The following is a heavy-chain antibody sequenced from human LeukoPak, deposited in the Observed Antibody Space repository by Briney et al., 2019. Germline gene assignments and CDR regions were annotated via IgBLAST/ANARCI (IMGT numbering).Heavy chain of an antibody. V-gene: IGHV3-11*01. CDR1: GFTFSDYY. Sequence: GGSLRLSCAASGFTFSDYYMSWIRQAPGKGLEWVSYISSTGATIYYADSVKGRFTISRDNAKNSLYLQMNSLRAEDTAVYYCAREATRGGMDVWGQGTTVTVSS. CDR2: ISSTGATI. CDR3: AREATRGGMDV. J-gene: IGHJ6*02. D-gene: IGHD5-12*01.